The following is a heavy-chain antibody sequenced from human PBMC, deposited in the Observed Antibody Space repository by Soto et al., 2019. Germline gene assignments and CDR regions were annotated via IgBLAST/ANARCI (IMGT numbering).Heavy chain of an antibody. CDR2: ISSSSSYI. CDR1: GFTFSSYS. V-gene: IGHV3-21*01. CDR3: ARDDRALQQLVYYGMDV. D-gene: IGHD6-13*01. Sequence: NPGGSLRLSCAASGFTFSSYSMNWVRQAPGKXLEWVSSISSSSSYIYYADSVKGRFTISRDNAKNSLYLQMNSLRAEDTAVYYCARDDRALQQLVYYGMDVWGQGTPVTVSS. J-gene: IGHJ6*02.